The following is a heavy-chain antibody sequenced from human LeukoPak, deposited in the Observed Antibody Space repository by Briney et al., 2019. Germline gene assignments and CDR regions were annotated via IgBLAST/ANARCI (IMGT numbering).Heavy chain of an antibody. J-gene: IGHJ4*02. V-gene: IGHV3-23*01. CDR1: GFTFSNFD. D-gene: IGHD3-22*01. Sequence: GGSLRLSCAASGFTFSNFDMSWVRQAPGKGLEWISGISGSGDHTYQADSVKGRFTISRESSKNTLYLQMNSPRAEDTAVYYCAKGGSGYYVFDYWGQGTLVTVSS. CDR3: AKGGSGYYVFDY. CDR2: ISGSGDHT.